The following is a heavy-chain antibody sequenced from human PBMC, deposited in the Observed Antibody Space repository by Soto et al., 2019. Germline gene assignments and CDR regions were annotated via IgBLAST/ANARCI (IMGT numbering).Heavy chain of an antibody. V-gene: IGHV1-69*01. CDR3: ARWTSRTRYYDSSGYCAFDI. CDR1: GGTFSSYA. J-gene: IGHJ3*02. CDR2: IIPIFGTA. Sequence: QVQLVQSGAEVKKPGSSVKVSCKASGGTFSSYAISWVRQAPGQGLEWMGGIIPIFGTANYAQKLQGRVTITADESTSTAYMELISLRSEDTAVYYCARWTSRTRYYDSSGYCAFDIWGKWTMVTVSS. D-gene: IGHD3-22*01.